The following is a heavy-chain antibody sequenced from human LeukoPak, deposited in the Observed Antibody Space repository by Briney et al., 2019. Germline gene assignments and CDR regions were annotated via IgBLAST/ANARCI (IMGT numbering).Heavy chain of an antibody. CDR1: GGSFSGYY. V-gene: IGHV4-34*01. CDR2: INHSGST. D-gene: IGHD3-22*01. Sequence: SEPLSLTCAVYGGSFSGYYWSWIRQPPGKGLEWIGEINHSGSTNYNPSLKSRVTISVDTSKNQFSLKLSSVTAADTAVYYCARVTMIRDYYYMDVWGKGTTVTVSS. CDR3: ARVTMIRDYYYMDV. J-gene: IGHJ6*03.